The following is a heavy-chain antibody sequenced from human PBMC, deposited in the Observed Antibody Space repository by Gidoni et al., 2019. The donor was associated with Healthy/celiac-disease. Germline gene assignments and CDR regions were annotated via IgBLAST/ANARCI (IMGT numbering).Heavy chain of an antibody. D-gene: IGHD3-3*01. J-gene: IGHJ4*02. CDR1: GFSLSTSGVG. Sequence: QITLKESGPTLVKPTQTLTLPCTFSGFSLSTSGVGVGWIRQPPGKALEWLALIYWNDDKRYSPSLKSRLTITKDTSKNQVVLTMTNMDPVDTATYYCAHSPRYDFWSGAQHFDYWGQGTLVTVSS. CDR3: AHSPRYDFWSGAQHFDY. CDR2: IYWNDDK. V-gene: IGHV2-5*01.